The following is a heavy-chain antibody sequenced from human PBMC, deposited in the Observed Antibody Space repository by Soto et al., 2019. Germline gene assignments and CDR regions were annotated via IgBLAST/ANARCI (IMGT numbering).Heavy chain of an antibody. J-gene: IGHJ4*02. D-gene: IGHD2-2*02. CDR2: IIPIFGTA. V-gene: IGHV1-69*13. CDR3: ARVGFCSSTSCYRGFDY. CDR1: GGTFSSYA. Sequence: SVKVSCKASGGTFSSYAISWVRQAPGQGLEWMGGIIPIFGTANYAQKFQGRVTITADESTSTAYMELSRLRSEDTAVYYWARVGFCSSTSCYRGFDYWGQGTLVTVSS.